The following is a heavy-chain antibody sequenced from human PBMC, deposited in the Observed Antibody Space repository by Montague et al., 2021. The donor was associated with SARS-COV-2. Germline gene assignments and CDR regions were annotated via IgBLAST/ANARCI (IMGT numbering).Heavy chain of an antibody. D-gene: IGHD6-19*01. Sequence: SETLSLTCTVSGGAMSSYYWSWIRQPPGKGLEWIGYIYYSGSTXXXPSXXXRVTISVDTSKNQFSLKLSSVTAADTAAYYCARHGCSSGRHRCGFDPWGQGTLVTVPS. CDR3: ARHGCSSGRHRCGFDP. V-gene: IGHV4-59*08. CDR1: GGAMSSYY. CDR2: IYYSGST. J-gene: IGHJ5*02.